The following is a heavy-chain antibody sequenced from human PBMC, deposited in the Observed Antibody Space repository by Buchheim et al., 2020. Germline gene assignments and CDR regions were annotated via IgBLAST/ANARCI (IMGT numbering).Heavy chain of an antibody. V-gene: IGHV3-33*01. J-gene: IGHJ4*02. CDR2: IWYDGSEK. Sequence: QVQLVESGGGVVQPGRSLRLSCAASGFTFSSYGMHWVRQAPGKGLEWVAVIWYDGSEKYYVDSVKGRFTISRDNAKNSLHLQMNSLRAEDTAVYYCAREALVYESSGYYVDYWGQGTL. CDR1: GFTFSSYG. D-gene: IGHD3-22*01. CDR3: AREALVYESSGYYVDY.